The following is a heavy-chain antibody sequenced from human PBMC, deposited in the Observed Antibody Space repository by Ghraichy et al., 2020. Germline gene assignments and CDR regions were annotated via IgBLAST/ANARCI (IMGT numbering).Heavy chain of an antibody. J-gene: IGHJ6*03. CDR3: AREGTYGNYVRYYYMDV. CDR2: IYSGGST. V-gene: IGHV3-53*04. CDR1: GFTVSSTY. Sequence: GGSLRLSCAASGFTVSSTYMSWVRQAPGKGLEWVSVIYSGGSTYYADSVKGRFTISRHNSKNTLYLQMNTLRAEDTAVYYCAREGTYGNYVRYYYMDVWGKGTTVTVSS. D-gene: IGHD4-11*01.